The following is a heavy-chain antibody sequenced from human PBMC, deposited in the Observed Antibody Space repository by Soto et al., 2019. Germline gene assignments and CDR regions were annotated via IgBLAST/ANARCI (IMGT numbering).Heavy chain of an antibody. D-gene: IGHD3-10*01. CDR1: GFTFSSYA. CDR2: ISGSGGST. V-gene: IGHV3-23*01. CDR3: AKDNSVDQLLWFGELSYFDY. J-gene: IGHJ4*02. Sequence: EVQLLESGGGLVQPGGSLRLSCAASGFTFSSYAMSWVRQAPGKGLEWVSAISGSGGSTYYADSVKGRFTISRDNSKNTLYLQMNSLRAEDTAVYYCAKDNSVDQLLWFGELSYFDYWGQGTLVTVSS.